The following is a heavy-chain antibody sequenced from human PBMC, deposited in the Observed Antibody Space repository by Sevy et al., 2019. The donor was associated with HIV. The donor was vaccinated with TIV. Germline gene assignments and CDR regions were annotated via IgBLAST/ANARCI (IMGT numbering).Heavy chain of an antibody. J-gene: IGHJ4*02. V-gene: IGHV1-24*01. CDR1: GYTLTELS. Sequence: ASVKVSCKVSGYTLTELSMHWVRQAPGKGLEWMGGFEPQDDETIYAQKFQGRVTMTEDTSTDTAYMELSSLRSEDTAVYYCATNTDYGDSDYWGQGTLVTVSS. D-gene: IGHD4-17*01. CDR2: FEPQDDET. CDR3: ATNTDYGDSDY.